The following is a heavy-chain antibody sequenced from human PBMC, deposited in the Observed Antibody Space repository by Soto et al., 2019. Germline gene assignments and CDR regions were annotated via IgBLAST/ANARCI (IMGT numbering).Heavy chain of an antibody. V-gene: IGHV3-30*18. CDR2: ISYDGSNK. D-gene: IGHD3-22*01. CDR3: AKRMYYYDSSGYVPSAFDI. J-gene: IGHJ3*02. CDR1: GFTFSSYG. Sequence: PGGSLRLSCAASGFTFSSYGMHWVRQAPGKRLEWVAVISYDGSNKYYADSVKGRFTISRDNSKNTLYLQMNSLRAEDTAVYYCAKRMYYYDSSGYVPSAFDIWGQGTMVTVSS.